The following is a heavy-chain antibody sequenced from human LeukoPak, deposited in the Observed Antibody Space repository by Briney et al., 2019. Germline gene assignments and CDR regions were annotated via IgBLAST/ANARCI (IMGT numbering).Heavy chain of an antibody. D-gene: IGHD6-19*01. CDR3: ARDRYSSGWYDY. CDR1: GGSISSYY. J-gene: IGHJ4*02. Sequence: SETLSLTCTVSGGSISSYYWSWIRQPTGKGLEWIGRIYTSGSTNYNPSLKSRVTMSVDTSKNQFSLKLSSVTAADTAVYYCARDRYSSGWYDYWGQGTLVTVSS. V-gene: IGHV4-4*07. CDR2: IYTSGST.